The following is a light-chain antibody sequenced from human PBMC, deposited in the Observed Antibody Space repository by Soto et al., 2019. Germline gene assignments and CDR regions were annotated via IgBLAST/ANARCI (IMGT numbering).Light chain of an antibody. CDR3: QQRQYWPPIT. J-gene: IGKJ5*01. CDR1: LSVSSY. Sequence: EIVLTQSPATLSLSPGERATLSCITSLSVSSYVAWYQQKPGQAPRLLIYDASNRATGIPARFTGSGSGTDFNLTISTLEPEDFAVYYCQQRQYWPPITFGQGTRLEI. CDR2: DAS. V-gene: IGKV3-11*01.